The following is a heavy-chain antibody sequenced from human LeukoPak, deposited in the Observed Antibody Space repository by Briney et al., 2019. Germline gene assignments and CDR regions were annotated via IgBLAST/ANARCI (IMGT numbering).Heavy chain of an antibody. V-gene: IGHV1-69*06. CDR3: ARVFSGYDYFAMVYFDY. CDR1: GGTFSSYA. D-gene: IGHD5-12*01. Sequence: SVKVSCKASGGTFSSYAISWVRQAPGQGLEWMGGIIPIFGTANYAQKFQGRVTITADKSTSTAYMELSRLRSDDTAVYYCARVFSGYDYFAMVYFDYWGQGTLVTVSS. CDR2: IIPIFGTA. J-gene: IGHJ4*02.